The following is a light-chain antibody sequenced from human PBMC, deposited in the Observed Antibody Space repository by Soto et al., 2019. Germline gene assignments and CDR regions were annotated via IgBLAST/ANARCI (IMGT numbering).Light chain of an antibody. CDR2: DAS. CDR3: QQYNTWPRT. CDR1: QSVGST. V-gene: IGKV3-15*01. Sequence: EKVRTQSPATLSVSPGERATLSCRASQSVGSTLAWYQKKPGQHPRILIYDASTRATGIPARFSGSGSGTEFNLTISRLQSEDFAVYECQQYNTWPRTFGQGTKVDIK. J-gene: IGKJ1*01.